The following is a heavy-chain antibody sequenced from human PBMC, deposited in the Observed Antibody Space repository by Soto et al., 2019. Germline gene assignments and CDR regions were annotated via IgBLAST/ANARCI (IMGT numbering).Heavy chain of an antibody. CDR2: ISYAGTNE. V-gene: IGHV3-30*18. CDR1: GFTFSNYG. Sequence: QVQLVESGGGVVQPGRSRRLSCAASGFTFSNYGIHWVRQAPGKGLEWVAAISYAGTNEYYADSVKGRFTSSRDDTENTLFVQMNSLRPEDTAVYYCAKDIETFGGPFGSDIWGQGTRVTVSS. J-gene: IGHJ3*02. CDR3: AKDIETFGGPFGSDI. D-gene: IGHD3-10*01.